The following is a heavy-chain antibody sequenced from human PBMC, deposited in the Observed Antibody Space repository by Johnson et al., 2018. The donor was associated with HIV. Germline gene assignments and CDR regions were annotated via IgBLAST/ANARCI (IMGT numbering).Heavy chain of an antibody. V-gene: IGHV3-30*02. Sequence: QVQLVESGGGVVQPGGSLRLSCAASGFTFSNYCMHWVRQAPGKGLEWVAFIRYDGSHKYYVDSVKGRFTISRDNSKNTLYLQMNSLRAEDTAVYYCAKDLRGYSYGLGAFDIWGQGTMVTVSS. CDR3: AKDLRGYSYGLGAFDI. CDR1: GFTFSNYC. J-gene: IGHJ3*02. CDR2: IRYDGSHK. D-gene: IGHD5-18*01.